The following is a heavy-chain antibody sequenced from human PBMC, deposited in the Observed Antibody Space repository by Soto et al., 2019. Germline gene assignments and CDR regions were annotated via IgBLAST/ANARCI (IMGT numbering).Heavy chain of an antibody. Sequence: SETLSLTCTVSGGSISSYYWSWIRQPPGKGLEWIGYIYYSGSTNYNPSLKSRVTISVDTSKNQFPLKLSSVTAADTAVYYCARSGTYYYDSSGYYDYWGQGTLVTVSS. D-gene: IGHD3-22*01. J-gene: IGHJ4*02. CDR1: GGSISSYY. CDR3: ARSGTYYYDSSGYYDY. CDR2: IYYSGST. V-gene: IGHV4-59*01.